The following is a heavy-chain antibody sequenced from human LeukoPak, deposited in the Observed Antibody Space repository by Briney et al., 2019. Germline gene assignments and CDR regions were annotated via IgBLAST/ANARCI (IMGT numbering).Heavy chain of an antibody. CDR1: GFTVSSNY. CDR2: ISGSGGST. D-gene: IGHD5-18*01. V-gene: IGHV3-23*01. CDR3: AQRGYSYGLGY. J-gene: IGHJ4*02. Sequence: GGSLRLSCAASGFTVSSNYMSWVRQAPGKGLEWVSAISGSGGSTYYADSVKGRFTISRDNSKNTLYLQMNSLRAEDTAVYYCAQRGYSYGLGYWGQGTLVTVSS.